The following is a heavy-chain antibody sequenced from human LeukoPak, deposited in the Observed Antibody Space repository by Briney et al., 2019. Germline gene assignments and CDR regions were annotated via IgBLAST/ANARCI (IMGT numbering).Heavy chain of an antibody. V-gene: IGHV3-33*06. CDR1: GFTFSHYA. CDR2: IWNDGSDK. D-gene: IGHD4-11*01. CDR3: AKDAERGFDFSNSLQS. Sequence: GRSLRLSCTASGFTFSHYAMHWVRQAPGKGLEWVAVIWNDGSDKYYGDSVKGRFTISRDNSKKTVYLQLRSLRVEDTAVYYCAKDAERGFDFSNSLQSWGQGTLVTVSS. J-gene: IGHJ4*02.